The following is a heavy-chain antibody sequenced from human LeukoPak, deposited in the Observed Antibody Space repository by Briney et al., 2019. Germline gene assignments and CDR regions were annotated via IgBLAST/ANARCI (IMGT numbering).Heavy chain of an antibody. D-gene: IGHD3-22*01. CDR2: IRGSGGST. CDR3: ARANYYDSSGYYGLRY. CDR1: GFTFSSYV. V-gene: IGHV3-23*01. J-gene: IGHJ4*02. Sequence: GGSLRLSCAASGFTFSSYVMNWVRQAPGKGLEWVSDIRGSGGSTDYADSVKGRFTISRDNSKNTLYLQMNSLRAEDTAVYYCARANYYDSSGYYGLRYWGQGTLVTVSS.